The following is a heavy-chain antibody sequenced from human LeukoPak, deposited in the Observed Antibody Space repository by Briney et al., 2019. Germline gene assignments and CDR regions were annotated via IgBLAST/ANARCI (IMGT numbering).Heavy chain of an antibody. Sequence: GGSLRLSCAASGFTFSEYSLIWVRQAPGEGLEWVSYISSNSRTIYYADSVKGRFTMSRDNDKNSMCLQMNSLRAEDTAVYYCARDCSGRNWARDFDYWGQGTLVTVSS. J-gene: IGHJ4*02. CDR2: ISSNSRTI. D-gene: IGHD2-15*01. CDR3: ARDCSGRNWARDFDY. CDR1: GFTFSEYS. V-gene: IGHV3-48*01.